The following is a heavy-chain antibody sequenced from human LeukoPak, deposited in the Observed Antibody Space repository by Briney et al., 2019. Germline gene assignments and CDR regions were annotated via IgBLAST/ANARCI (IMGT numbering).Heavy chain of an antibody. CDR2: IYYSGST. CDR3: ARDSHNWNKIDY. V-gene: IGHV4-39*07. Sequence: PSETLSLTCTVSGGPISSSSYYWGWIRQPPGKGLEWIGSIYYSGSTYYNPSLKSRVTISVDTSKNQFSLKLSSVTAADTAVYYCARDSHNWNKIDYWGQGTLVTVFS. J-gene: IGHJ4*02. D-gene: IGHD1/OR15-1a*01. CDR1: GGPISSSSYY.